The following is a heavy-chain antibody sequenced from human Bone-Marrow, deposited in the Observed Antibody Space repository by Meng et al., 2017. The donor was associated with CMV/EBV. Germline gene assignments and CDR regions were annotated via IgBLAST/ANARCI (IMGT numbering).Heavy chain of an antibody. CDR3: AKRGYCSSTSCPRYWYFDL. CDR2: IRYDGSNK. Sequence: FSSYGMRWVRQAPGKGLEWVAFIRYDGSNKYYADSVKGRFTISRDNSKNTLYLQMNSLRAEDTAVYYCAKRGYCSSTSCPRYWYFDLWGRGTLVTVSS. V-gene: IGHV3-30*02. J-gene: IGHJ2*01. D-gene: IGHD2-2*01. CDR1: FSSYG.